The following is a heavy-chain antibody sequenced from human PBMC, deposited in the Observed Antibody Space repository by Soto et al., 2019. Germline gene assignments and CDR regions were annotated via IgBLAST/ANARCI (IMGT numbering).Heavy chain of an antibody. D-gene: IGHD2-15*01. Sequence: GTSVKLSCTASGCTFSSYAISWVRQAPGQGLEWMGGIIPIFGTANYAQKFQGRVTITADESTSTAYMELSSLRSEDTAVYYCARGDSPPYCSGGSCYTGLLWGQGTLVTVSS. CDR2: IIPIFGTA. V-gene: IGHV1-69*13. J-gene: IGHJ4*02. CDR1: GCTFSSYA. CDR3: ARGDSPPYCSGGSCYTGLL.